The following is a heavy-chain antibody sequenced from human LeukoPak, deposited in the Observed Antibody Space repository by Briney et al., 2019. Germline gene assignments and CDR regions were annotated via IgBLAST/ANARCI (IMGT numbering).Heavy chain of an antibody. CDR1: GYTFTSYG. CDR3: AAISTPTTRRAYHFDS. V-gene: IGHV1-18*01. Sequence: ASVKVSCKASGYTFTSYGISWVRQAPGQGLEWMGWISAYNGNTNYAQKLQGRVTMTTDTSTSTAYMELSSLTSDDTAVYYCAAISTPTTRRAYHFDSWGQGTLVTVSS. CDR2: ISAYNGNT. D-gene: IGHD5-12*01. J-gene: IGHJ4*02.